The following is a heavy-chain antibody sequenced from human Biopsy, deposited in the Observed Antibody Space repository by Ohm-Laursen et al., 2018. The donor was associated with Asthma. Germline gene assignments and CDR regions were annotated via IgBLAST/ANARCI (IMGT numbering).Heavy chain of an antibody. V-gene: IGHV1-3*01. J-gene: IGHJ3*01. CDR3: ARTYYDFLTGQVNDAFAL. CDR1: GYTFIHFA. Sequence: GASVKVSCKASGYTFIHFAIHGVRQAPGQRLEWMGWINAGDGNTKYSQKFQGRVTITRDTSASTAYMDLRSLRSEDTAMYYCARTYYDFLTGQVNDAFALWGQGTMVAVSS. D-gene: IGHD3-9*01. CDR2: INAGDGNT.